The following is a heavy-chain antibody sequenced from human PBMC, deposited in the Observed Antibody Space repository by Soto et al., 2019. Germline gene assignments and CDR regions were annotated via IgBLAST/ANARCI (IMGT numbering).Heavy chain of an antibody. CDR3: ARLQHNFGPHDY. J-gene: IGHJ4*02. CDR1: GYSFSSYG. V-gene: IGHV1-18*01. CDR2: ISVHNGYT. D-gene: IGHD1-1*01. Sequence: QVPLAQSGGEVKNPGASVTVSCKASGYSFSSYGISWVRQAPGQGLEWVGWISVHNGYTKYAAELQGRVTMTTDTSTSTAYMELRSLRSDDSAVYFCARLQHNFGPHDYWGQGTLVTVTA.